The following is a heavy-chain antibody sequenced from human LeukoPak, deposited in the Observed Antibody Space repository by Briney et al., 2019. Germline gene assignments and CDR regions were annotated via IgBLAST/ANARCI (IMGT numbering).Heavy chain of an antibody. D-gene: IGHD5-12*01. V-gene: IGHV3-23*01. CDR1: GFSFSTSP. Sequence: GGSLRLSCAASGFSFSTSPMSWVRQPPGKGLEWVSAMNNGPGATFYRDSVRGRYTISRDDSKSTLYLQMNSLRAEDTGTYYCAKTHYDLLDVWGQGTTVTVSS. CDR3: AKTHYDLLDV. CDR2: MNNGPGAT. J-gene: IGHJ6*02.